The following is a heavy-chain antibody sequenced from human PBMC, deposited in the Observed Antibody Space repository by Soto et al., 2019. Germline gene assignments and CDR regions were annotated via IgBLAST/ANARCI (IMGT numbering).Heavy chain of an antibody. V-gene: IGHV1-46*03. Sequence: ASVKVSCKASGYTFTSYYMHWVRQAPGQGLEWMGIINPSGGSTSYAQKFQGRVTMTRDTSTSTVYMELSSLRSEDTAVYYCATSGGDYYFDYWGQGTLVTVSS. CDR2: INPSGGST. J-gene: IGHJ4*02. D-gene: IGHD2-21*02. CDR1: GYTFTSYY. CDR3: ATSGGDYYFDY.